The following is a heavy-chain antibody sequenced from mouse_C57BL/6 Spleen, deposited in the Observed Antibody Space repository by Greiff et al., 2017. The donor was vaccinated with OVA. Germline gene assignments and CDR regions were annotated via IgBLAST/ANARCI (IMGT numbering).Heavy chain of an antibody. CDR2: ISSGGDYI. Sequence: EVKLVESGEGLVKPGGSLKLSCAASGFTFSSYAMSWVRQTPEKRLEWVAYISSGGDYIYYADTVKGRFTISRDNARNTLYLQMSSLKSEDTAMYYCTRGGDITTVVATRYFDVWGTGTTVTVSS. V-gene: IGHV5-9-1*02. J-gene: IGHJ1*03. CDR1: GFTFSSYA. CDR3: TRGGDITTVVATRYFDV. D-gene: IGHD1-1*01.